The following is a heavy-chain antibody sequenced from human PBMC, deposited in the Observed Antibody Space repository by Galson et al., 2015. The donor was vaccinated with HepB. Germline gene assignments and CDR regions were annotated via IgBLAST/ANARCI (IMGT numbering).Heavy chain of an antibody. CDR1: GFIFDDYA. CDR3: AKDVHYDILTGYQDY. CDR2: INWDSSIR. Sequence: SLRLSCAASGFIFDDYAMHWVRQAPGKGLEWVSAINWDSSIRGYADSVRGRFTISRDNAKNALYLQMNNLRTEDTALYYCAKDVHYDILTGYQDYWGQGTLVTVSS. J-gene: IGHJ4*02. D-gene: IGHD3-9*01. V-gene: IGHV3-9*01.